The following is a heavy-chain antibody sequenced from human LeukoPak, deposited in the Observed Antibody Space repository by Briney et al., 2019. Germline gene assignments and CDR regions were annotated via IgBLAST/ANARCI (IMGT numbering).Heavy chain of an antibody. Sequence: GSLRLSCVASGFTFSSYEMNWVRQAPGKGLECIGTVHYSGSTFYNPTLKSRVNISVDTSKNQFSLQLSSVTAADTAVYYCARLFFVIDTWGQGTLVTVSS. V-gene: IGHV4-39*01. D-gene: IGHD3-3*01. CDR1: GFTFSSYE. J-gene: IGHJ5*02. CDR2: VHYSGST. CDR3: ARLFFVIDT.